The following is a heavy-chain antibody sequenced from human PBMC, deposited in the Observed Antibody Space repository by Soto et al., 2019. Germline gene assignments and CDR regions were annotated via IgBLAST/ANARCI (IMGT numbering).Heavy chain of an antibody. D-gene: IGHD5-18*01. V-gene: IGHV1-69*12. CDR3: ARDKFAYSYGDYLGGY. J-gene: IGHJ4*02. Sequence: QVQLVQSGAEVKKPGSSVKVSCKASGGTFSSYAISWVRQAPGQGLEWMGGIIPIFGTANYAQKFQGRVTITADENTSTAYMELSSLRSEDTAVYYCARDKFAYSYGDYLGGYWGQGTLVTVSS. CDR1: GGTFSSYA. CDR2: IIPIFGTA.